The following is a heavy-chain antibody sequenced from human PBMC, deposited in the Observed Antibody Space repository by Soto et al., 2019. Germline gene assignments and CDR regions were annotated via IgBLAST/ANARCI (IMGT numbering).Heavy chain of an antibody. CDR2: INHSGST. V-gene: IGHV4-34*01. CDR1: GGSFSGYY. D-gene: IGHD3-10*01. CDR3: ARVLRYYGSGSYTYYYYGMDV. Sequence: KTSETLSLTCAVYGGSFSGYYWSWIRQPPGKGLEWIGEINHSGSTNYNPSLKSRVTISVDTSKNQFSLKLSSVTAADTAVYYCARVLRYYGSGSYTYYYYGMDVWGQGTTVTVSS. J-gene: IGHJ6*01.